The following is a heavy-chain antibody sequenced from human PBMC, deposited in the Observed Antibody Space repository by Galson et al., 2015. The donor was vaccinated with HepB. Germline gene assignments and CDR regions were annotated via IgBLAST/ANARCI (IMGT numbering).Heavy chain of an antibody. CDR2: LVPENGDT. D-gene: IGHD3-9*01. V-gene: IGHV1-24*01. Sequence: SVKVSCKVSGYNLIELSIHWVRQAPGKGLEWMGNLVPENGDTLLAQKFEGRVRMTEDTSSDTTYMELSSLRSEVTGVYFCATYLGSTGFDFWGQGTMVTVSS. CDR3: ATYLGSTGFDF. CDR1: GYNLIELS. J-gene: IGHJ3*01.